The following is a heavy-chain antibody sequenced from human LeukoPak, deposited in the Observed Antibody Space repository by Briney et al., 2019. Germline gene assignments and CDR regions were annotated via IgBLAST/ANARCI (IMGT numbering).Heavy chain of an antibody. Sequence: SETLSLTCTVSGGSISSSSYYWGWIRQPPGKGLEWIGSIYYSGSTYYNPSLKSRVTISVDTSKNQFSLKVTSVTAADTAVYYCARHGARSSSPRPIMYYMDVWGKGTTVTVSS. V-gene: IGHV4-39*07. J-gene: IGHJ6*03. CDR2: IYYSGST. D-gene: IGHD6-6*01. CDR1: GGSISSSSYY. CDR3: ARHGARSSSPRPIMYYMDV.